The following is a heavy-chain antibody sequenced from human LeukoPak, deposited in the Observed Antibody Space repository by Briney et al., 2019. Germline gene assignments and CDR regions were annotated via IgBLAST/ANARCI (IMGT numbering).Heavy chain of an antibody. J-gene: IGHJ4*02. CDR3: ARDFREGPVDY. V-gene: IGHV1-18*01. CDR1: GYTFTRYG. CDR2: ISAYNGNT. Sequence: ASVKVSCKASGYTFTRYGIRWVRQAPGQGLEWMGWISAYNGNTNHAQKLQGRVTMTTDTSTSTAYMELRSLRSDDTAVYYCARDFREGPVDYWGQGTLVTVSS.